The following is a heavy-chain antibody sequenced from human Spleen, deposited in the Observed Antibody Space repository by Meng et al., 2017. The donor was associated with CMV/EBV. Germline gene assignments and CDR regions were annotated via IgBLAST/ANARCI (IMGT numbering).Heavy chain of an antibody. Sequence: ASVKVSCKVLEYPLTELSVHWVRQAPGQGLEWMGWITGYKRNTNYAHYLQGRVTITTDTSASTAYMELRSLRSDDTGVYYCARDRFNWFDAWGQGTLVTVSS. J-gene: IGHJ5*02. CDR3: ARDRFNWFDA. CDR1: EYPLTELS. CDR2: ITGYKRNT. V-gene: IGHV1-18*01.